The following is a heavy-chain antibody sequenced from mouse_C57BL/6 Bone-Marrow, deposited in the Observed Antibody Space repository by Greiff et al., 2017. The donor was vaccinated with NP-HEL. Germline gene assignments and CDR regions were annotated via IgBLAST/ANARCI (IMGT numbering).Heavy chain of an antibody. CDR3: ARWYYGSSFDY. V-gene: IGHV1-63*01. Sequence: QVQLKESGAELVRPGTSVKMSCKASGYTFTNYWIGWAKQRPGHGLEWIGDIYPGGGYTNHNEKFKGKATLTADKSSSTAYMQFSSLTSEDSAIYYCARWYYGSSFDYWGQGTTLTVSS. CDR2: IYPGGGYT. J-gene: IGHJ2*01. D-gene: IGHD1-1*01. CDR1: GYTFTNYW.